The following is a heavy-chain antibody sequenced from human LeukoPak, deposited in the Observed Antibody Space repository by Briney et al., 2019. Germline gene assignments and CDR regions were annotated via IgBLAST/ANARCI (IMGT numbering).Heavy chain of an antibody. V-gene: IGHV3-30*04. J-gene: IGHJ4*02. CDR3: AKEFHY. CDR2: ISYDGSNK. CDR1: GFTFSSYA. D-gene: IGHD2-21*01. Sequence: TGGSLRLSCAASGFTFSSYAMHWVRQAPGKGLEWVAVISYDGSNKYYADSVKGRFTISRDNSKNTLYLQMNSLRAEDTAVYYCAKEFHYWGQGTLVTVSS.